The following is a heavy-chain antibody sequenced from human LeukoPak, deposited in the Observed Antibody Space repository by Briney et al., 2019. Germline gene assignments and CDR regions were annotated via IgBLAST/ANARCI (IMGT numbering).Heavy chain of an antibody. D-gene: IGHD4-17*01. CDR3: ARGIEAYGDYGY. J-gene: IGHJ4*02. CDR1: GGSISGSY. CDR2: MYNSGST. Sequence: PSETLSLTCTVSGGSISGSYWSWIRQPPGKGLEWIAYMYNSGSTNYNPSLKSRVTISIDTSKNQFSLKLSSLTAADTAIYYCARGIEAYGDYGYWGQGILVTVSS. V-gene: IGHV4-59*01.